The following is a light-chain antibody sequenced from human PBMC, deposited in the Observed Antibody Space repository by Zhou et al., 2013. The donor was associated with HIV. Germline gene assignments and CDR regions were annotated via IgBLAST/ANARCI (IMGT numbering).Light chain of an antibody. Sequence: IQMTQSPSTLSASVGDSVTMTCRASQDIGNWLAWYQQRPGKAPDLLIFAASSLESGVPSRFRGSGSGTDFTLTISSLQPDDFATYYCQQSYSTSWTFGQGTKVEIK. CDR2: AAS. V-gene: IGKV1-5*03. CDR3: QQSYSTSWT. J-gene: IGKJ1*01. CDR1: QDIGNW.